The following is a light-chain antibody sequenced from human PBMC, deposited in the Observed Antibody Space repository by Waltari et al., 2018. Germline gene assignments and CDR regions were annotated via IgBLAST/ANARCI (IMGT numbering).Light chain of an antibody. J-gene: IGKJ1*01. Sequence: IQLTQSPSSLSASVGDRVTITCRASQGISNYLAWYQQKPGTAPKLLIYAASPLQSGVPSRFSGSGSGTDFPLPISSLQPEDFASYYCQQLNSYQWTFGQGTKVEIK. CDR1: QGISNY. V-gene: IGKV1-9*01. CDR2: AAS. CDR3: QQLNSYQWT.